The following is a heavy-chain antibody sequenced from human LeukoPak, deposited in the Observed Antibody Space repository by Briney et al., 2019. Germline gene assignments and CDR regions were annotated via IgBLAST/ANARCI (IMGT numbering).Heavy chain of an antibody. CDR2: INTNTGNP. D-gene: IGHD3-22*01. CDR3: ARTVPKGRHISFNYYDSSGYYYEFDP. J-gene: IGHJ5*02. V-gene: IGHV7-4-1*01. Sequence: ASVKVSCKASGYTFTSYAMNWVRQAPGQGLEWMGWINTNTGNPTYAQGFTGRFVFSLDTSVSTAYLQICSLKAKDTAVYYCARTVPKGRHISFNYYDSSGYYYEFDPWGQGTLVTVSS. CDR1: GYTFTSYA.